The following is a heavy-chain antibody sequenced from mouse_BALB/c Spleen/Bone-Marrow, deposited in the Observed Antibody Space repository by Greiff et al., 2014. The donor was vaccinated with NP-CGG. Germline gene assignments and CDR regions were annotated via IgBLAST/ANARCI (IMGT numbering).Heavy chain of an antibody. CDR1: SYV. CDR3: ARGKTYAMDY. CDR2: INPNNDGS. D-gene: IGHD2-1*01. Sequence: SYVMHWVKQQPGQGLEWIGYINPNNDGSKYNEKFKCKATLTSDKSSSTAYMELSSLTSEDSAVYYCARGKTYAMDYWGQGTSVTVSS. V-gene: IGHV1-14*01. J-gene: IGHJ4*01.